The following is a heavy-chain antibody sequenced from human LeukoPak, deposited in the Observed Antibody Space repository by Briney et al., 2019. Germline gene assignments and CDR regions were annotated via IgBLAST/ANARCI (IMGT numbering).Heavy chain of an antibody. V-gene: IGHV4-59*08. Sequence: SETLSLTCTVSGGSISSYYWSWIRQPPGKGLEWIGYIYYSGSTNYNPSRKSRVTISVDTSKNQFSLKLSSVTAADTAVYYCARHSDADGYFSYFDYWGQGTLVTVSS. CDR3: ARHSDADGYFSYFDY. CDR1: GGSISSYY. D-gene: IGHD5-24*01. CDR2: IYYSGST. J-gene: IGHJ4*02.